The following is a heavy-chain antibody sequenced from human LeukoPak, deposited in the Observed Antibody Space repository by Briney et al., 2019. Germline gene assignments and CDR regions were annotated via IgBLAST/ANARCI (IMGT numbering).Heavy chain of an antibody. D-gene: IGHD3-22*01. CDR2: ISGSGGST. CDR1: GFTFSSYA. CDR3: AKECPYSYYDSSGSGFDY. V-gene: IGHV3-23*01. Sequence: GGSLRLSCAASGFTFSSYAMSWVRQAPGKGLEWVSAISGSGGSTYYADSVKGRFTISRDNSKNTLYLQMNSLRAEDTAVYYCAKECPYSYYDSSGSGFDYWGQGTLVTVSS. J-gene: IGHJ4*02.